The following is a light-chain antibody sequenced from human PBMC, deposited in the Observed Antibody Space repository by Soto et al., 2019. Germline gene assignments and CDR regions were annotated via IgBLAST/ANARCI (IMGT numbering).Light chain of an antibody. CDR3: QQYSDYWT. V-gene: IGKV1-5*03. J-gene: IGKJ4*02. CDR1: QTISSW. Sequence: DIQMTQSPSTLSGSVGDRVTITCRASQTISSWLAWYQQKPGKAPKLLIYKASTLKSGVPSRFSGSGSGTEFTLTISSLQPDDFATYYCQQYSDYWTFGGGTKVDI. CDR2: KAS.